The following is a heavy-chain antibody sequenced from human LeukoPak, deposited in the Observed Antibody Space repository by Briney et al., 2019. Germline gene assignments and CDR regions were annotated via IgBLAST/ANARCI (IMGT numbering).Heavy chain of an antibody. CDR1: GYTFTGYY. CDR2: INPNSGGT. CDR3: ATIVVVPAAIPFDY. D-gene: IGHD2-2*02. Sequence: ASVKVSCKASGYTFTGYYMHWVRQAPGQGLEWMGWINPNSGGTNYAQKFQGRVTMTRDTSISTAYMELSRLRSDDTAVYYFATIVVVPAAIPFDYWGQGTLVTVSS. J-gene: IGHJ4*02. V-gene: IGHV1-2*02.